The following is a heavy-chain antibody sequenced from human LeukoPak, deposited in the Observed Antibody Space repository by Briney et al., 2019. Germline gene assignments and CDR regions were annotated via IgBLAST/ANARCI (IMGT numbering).Heavy chain of an antibody. V-gene: IGHV3-74*01. D-gene: IGHD4-17*01. J-gene: IGHJ4*02. CDR2: INSDGSNT. CDR3: ARGPVTTFGY. Sequence: GGSLRLSCAAAEFTFSSSWMHWVRQVPGKGLVWVSRINSDGSNTRYADSVKGRFTISRDNSKNTLYLQMNSLRAEDTAVYYCARGPVTTFGYWGQGTLVTVSS. CDR1: EFTFSSSW.